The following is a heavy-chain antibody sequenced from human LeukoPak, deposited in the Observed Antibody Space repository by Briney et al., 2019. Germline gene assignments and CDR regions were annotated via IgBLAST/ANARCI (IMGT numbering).Heavy chain of an antibody. Sequence: PSETLSLTCTVSGGSISSSSYYWGWIRQPPGKGLEWIGSIYYSGSTYYNPSLKSRVTISVDTSKNQFSLKLSSVTAADTAVYYCARGYAMIVVVITGINDAFDIWGQGTMVTVSS. CDR2: IYYSGST. D-gene: IGHD3-22*01. CDR1: GGSISSSSYY. J-gene: IGHJ3*02. CDR3: ARGYAMIVVVITGINDAFDI. V-gene: IGHV4-39*07.